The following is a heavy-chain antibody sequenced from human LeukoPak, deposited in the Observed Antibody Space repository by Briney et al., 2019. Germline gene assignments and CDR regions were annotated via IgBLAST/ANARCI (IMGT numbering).Heavy chain of an antibody. CDR3: AKVVRYYDFWSGEYYFDY. CDR1: GFTFSSYA. D-gene: IGHD3-3*01. Sequence: GGSLRLSCAASGFTFSSYAMSWVRQAPGKGLEWVSAISGSGGSTYYADSVKGRFTISRDNSKNTLYLQMNSLRAEDTAVYYCAKVVRYYDFWSGEYYFDYWGQGTLVTVSS. CDR2: ISGSGGST. V-gene: IGHV3-23*01. J-gene: IGHJ4*02.